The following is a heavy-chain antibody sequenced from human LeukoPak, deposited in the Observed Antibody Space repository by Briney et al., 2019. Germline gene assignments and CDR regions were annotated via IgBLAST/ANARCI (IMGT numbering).Heavy chain of an antibody. CDR2: ISSSSSTI. CDR3: AKDGRSGSYSSFDY. V-gene: IGHV3-48*01. J-gene: IGHJ4*02. D-gene: IGHD3-10*01. Sequence: GGSLRLSCAASGFTFSSYSMNWVRQAPGKGLEWVSYISSSSSTIYYADSVKGRFTISRDNAKNSLYLQMNSLRAEDTAVYYCAKDGRSGSYSSFDYWGQGTLVTVSS. CDR1: GFTFSSYS.